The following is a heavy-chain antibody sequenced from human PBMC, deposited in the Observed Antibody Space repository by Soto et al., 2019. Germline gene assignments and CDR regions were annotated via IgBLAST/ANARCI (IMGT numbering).Heavy chain of an antibody. CDR3: ARGITLPTPLDY. CDR1: GYTFTSYA. J-gene: IGHJ4*02. V-gene: IGHV1-3*05. Sequence: QVQLVQSGAEEKKPGASVKVSCKASGYTFTSYAMHWVRQAPGQRLEWMGWINAGNGNTKDSQKLQGRVTITRDTSASTAYRELSSLRSEDTAVYYCARGITLPTPLDYWGQGTLVTVSS. D-gene: IGHD1-20*01. CDR2: INAGNGNT.